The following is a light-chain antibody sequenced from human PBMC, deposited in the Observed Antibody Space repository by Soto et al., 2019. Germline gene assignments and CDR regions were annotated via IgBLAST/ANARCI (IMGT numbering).Light chain of an antibody. J-gene: IGLJ1*01. V-gene: IGLV2-8*01. Sequence: QSVLTQPPSASGSPGQSVTISCTGTSSDVGGYNYVSWYQQHPGKAPKLMIYEVSKRPSGVPDRFSGSKSGNTASLTVSALQAEDEADYYCSSYAGSNNFGVFGTGTKVTV. CDR3: SSYAGSNNFGV. CDR2: EVS. CDR1: SSDVGGYNY.